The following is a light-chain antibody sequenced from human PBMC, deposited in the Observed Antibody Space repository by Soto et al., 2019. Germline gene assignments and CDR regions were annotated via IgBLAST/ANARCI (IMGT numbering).Light chain of an antibody. J-gene: IGKJ4*01. CDR1: QSVSTK. CDR2: DAS. CDR3: QQSYSTPLT. V-gene: IGKV3-15*01. Sequence: EILMTQSPATLSVSPGETATLSCRASQSVSTKLAWYQQKPGQAPRLLINDASTRATGVPARFSGWGSGTEFTLTISSLQSEDFAVYYCQQSYSTPLTFDGGTKVEIK.